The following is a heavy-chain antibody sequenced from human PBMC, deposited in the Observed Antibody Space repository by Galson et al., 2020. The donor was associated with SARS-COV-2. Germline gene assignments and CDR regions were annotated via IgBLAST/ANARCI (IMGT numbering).Heavy chain of an antibody. J-gene: IGHJ4*02. CDR3: AKGYCSGGTCYNYDY. CDR1: GFTSSNYA. Sequence: GGFLRLSCAASGFTSSNYAMNWVRQAPGKGLQWVSAISGSGGSTYYADSVKGRFIVSRDNSRNTLSLQVNSLGAEDTAVYYCAKGYCSGGTCYNYDYWGQGTLVTVSS. D-gene: IGHD2-15*01. CDR2: ISGSGGST. V-gene: IGHV3-23*01.